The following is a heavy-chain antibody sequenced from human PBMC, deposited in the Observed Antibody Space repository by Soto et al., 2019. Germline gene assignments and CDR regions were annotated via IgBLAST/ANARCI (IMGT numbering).Heavy chain of an antibody. Sequence: VKVSCTASGYTFTGHYIHWVRQAPEQGPEWMGEIGPESGATRYAEKFQGRVTMTLDTSITTVYMELKNLSPDDTAVYYCGRGRSGQIVVFYWGQGTPVTVSS. J-gene: IGHJ4*02. CDR3: GRGRSGQIVVFY. D-gene: IGHD1-26*01. CDR1: GYTFTGHY. CDR2: IGPESGAT. V-gene: IGHV1-2*02.